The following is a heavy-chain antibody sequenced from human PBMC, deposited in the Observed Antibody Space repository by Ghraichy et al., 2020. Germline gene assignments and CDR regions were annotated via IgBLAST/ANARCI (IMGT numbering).Heavy chain of an antibody. Sequence: SETLSLTCTVSGGSISSSSYYWGWIRQPPGKRLEWIGTVSSSGSTNYNPSLKSRVTISVDTSKNQFSLKLSSVTAADTAVYYCARPGYSSDPIAFDIWGQGTMVTVSS. D-gene: IGHD6-19*01. CDR3: ARPGYSSDPIAFDI. CDR1: GGSISSSSYY. J-gene: IGHJ3*02. CDR2: VSSSGST. V-gene: IGHV4-39*01.